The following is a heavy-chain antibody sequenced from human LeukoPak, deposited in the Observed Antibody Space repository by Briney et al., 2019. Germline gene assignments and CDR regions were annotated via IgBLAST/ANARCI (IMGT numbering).Heavy chain of an antibody. CDR2: ISWDGGST. CDR1: GFTFDDYT. D-gene: IGHD2/OR15-2a*01. V-gene: IGHV3-43*01. J-gene: IGHJ3*02. Sequence: GGSLRLSCAASGFTFDDYTMHWVRQAPGKGLEWVSLISWDGGSTYYADSVKGRFTISRDNSKNSLYLQMNSLRAEDTALYFCARRLYIVRGAFDIWGQGTMVTVSS. CDR3: ARRLYIVRGAFDI.